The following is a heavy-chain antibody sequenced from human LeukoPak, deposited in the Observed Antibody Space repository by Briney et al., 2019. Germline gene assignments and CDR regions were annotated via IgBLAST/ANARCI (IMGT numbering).Heavy chain of an antibody. J-gene: IGHJ6*03. CDR1: GFTFSSYW. CDR3: AKDGEVINYYYCYYMDV. CDR2: IKEDGSEK. D-gene: IGHD3-22*01. V-gene: IGHV3-7*01. Sequence: GGSLRLSCAASGFTFSSYWMTWVRQAPGKGLEWVANIKEDGSEKYYVDSVKGRFTISRDNAKNSLYLQMNSLRAEDTAVYYCAKDGEVINYYYCYYMDVWGKGTTVTVSS.